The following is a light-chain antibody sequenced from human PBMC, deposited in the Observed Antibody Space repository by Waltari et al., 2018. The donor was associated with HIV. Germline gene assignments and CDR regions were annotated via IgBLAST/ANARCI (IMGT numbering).Light chain of an antibody. J-gene: IGLJ2*01. CDR1: SSAIGGYDY. CDR2: GVS. V-gene: IGLV2-14*01. Sequence: QSALTQPSPLSGSPAPSTTIACTGTSSAIGGYDYVSWYQQHPGKAPKLMIYGVSSRPSGVSNRFSGSRSGNTASLTISGLQAEDEADYYCSAYTSISTLAVFGGGTKLTVL. CDR3: SAYTSISTLAV.